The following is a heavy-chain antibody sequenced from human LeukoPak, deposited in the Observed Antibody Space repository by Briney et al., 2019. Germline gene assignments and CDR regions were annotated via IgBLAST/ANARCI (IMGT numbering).Heavy chain of an antibody. D-gene: IGHD6-13*01. CDR3: ARVGWDSSSWYNRLYYYYYYMDV. CDR2: IYYSGST. CDR1: GGSISSYY. J-gene: IGHJ6*03. Sequence: KASETLSLTCTVSGGSISSYYWSWIRQPPGKGLEWIGYIYYSGSTNYNPSLKSRVTISVDTSKNQFSLKLSSVTAADTAVYYCARVGWDSSSWYNRLYYYYYYMDVWGKGTTVTVSS. V-gene: IGHV4-59*01.